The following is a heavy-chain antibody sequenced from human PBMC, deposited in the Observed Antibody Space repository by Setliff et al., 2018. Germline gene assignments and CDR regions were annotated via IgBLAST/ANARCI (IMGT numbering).Heavy chain of an antibody. V-gene: IGHV4-34*01. J-gene: IGHJ4*02. CDR2: INHSGTT. Sequence: SETLSLTCTVYGVSLSDYYWGWVRQSPGKGLDWIGEINHSGTTNYDPSLEVRISISVDTSKRQFSLKLSSVTAPDMSVYYCRFWSGYYKNDYWAQGTLVTVSS. D-gene: IGHD3-3*01. CDR1: GVSLSDYY. CDR3: RFWSGYYKNDY.